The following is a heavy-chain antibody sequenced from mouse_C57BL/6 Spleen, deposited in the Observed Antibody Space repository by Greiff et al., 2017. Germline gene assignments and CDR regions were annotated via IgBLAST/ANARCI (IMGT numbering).Heavy chain of an antibody. CDR2: IDPSDSYT. Sequence: QVPLQQPGAELVQPGASVTLSCKASGYTFTSYWMQWVKQRPGQGLEWIGEIDPSDSYTNDERKYKGEATLTVDSTTSADYMQHSSLTSEDSAVYYCAREDYYGSSYGCAMDDWGQGTSVTVSS. V-gene: IGHV1-50*01. CDR1: GYTFTSYW. D-gene: IGHD1-1*01. J-gene: IGHJ4*01. CDR3: AREDYYGSSYGCAMDD.